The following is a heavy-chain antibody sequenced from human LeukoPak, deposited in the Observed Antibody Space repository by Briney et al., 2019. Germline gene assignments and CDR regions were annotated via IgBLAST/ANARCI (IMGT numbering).Heavy chain of an antibody. CDR2: INPNSGGT. CDR3: ARASSQLWTRLFDY. V-gene: IGHV1-2*02. J-gene: IGHJ4*02. Sequence: GASVNVSCKASGYTFTGYYMHWVRQAPGQGLEWMGWINPNSGGTNYAQKFQGRVTMTRDTSISTAYMELSRLRSDDTAVYYCARASSQLWTRLFDYWGQGTLVTVSS. D-gene: IGHD5-18*01. CDR1: GYTFTGYY.